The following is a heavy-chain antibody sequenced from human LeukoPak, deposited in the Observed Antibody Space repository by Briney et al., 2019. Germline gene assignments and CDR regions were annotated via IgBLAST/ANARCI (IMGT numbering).Heavy chain of an antibody. CDR2: ISSSSSNI. CDR1: GFTFSSYS. CDR3: AREYCSGGSCYGEYYYDSED. J-gene: IGHJ4*02. V-gene: IGHV3-21*04. Sequence: GGSLRLSCAASGFTFSSYSINWVRQAPGKGLEWVSSISSSSSNIYYADSVKGRFTISRDNAKNSLYLEMNSLRAEDTAVYYCAREYCSGGSCYGEYYYDSEDWGQGTLVTVSS. D-gene: IGHD2-15*01.